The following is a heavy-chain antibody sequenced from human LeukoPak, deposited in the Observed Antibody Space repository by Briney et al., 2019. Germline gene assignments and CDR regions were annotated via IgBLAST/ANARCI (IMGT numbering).Heavy chain of an antibody. J-gene: IGHJ6*04. V-gene: IGHV3-48*03. Sequence: GSLRLSCAASGFTFSSYEMNWVRQAPGKGLEWVSYISSRGSTIYYADSVKGRCTISRYSANNSLYLQMHSPRAEDTAVYYCPQLGITMIGGVWGKGTTVTISS. D-gene: IGHD3-10*02. CDR3: PQLGITMIGGV. CDR1: GFTFSSYE. CDR2: ISSRGSTI.